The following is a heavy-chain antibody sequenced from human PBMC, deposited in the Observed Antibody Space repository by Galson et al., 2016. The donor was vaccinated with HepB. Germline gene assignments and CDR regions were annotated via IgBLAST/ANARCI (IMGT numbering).Heavy chain of an antibody. D-gene: IGHD6-19*01. Sequence: SLRLSCAASGFTFSSYAMHWVRQAPGKGLEWVALISHDGSNKYYADSVRGRFTISRHNSKKTPYLQMNSLTAEDTAVYYCAKAANTPYNSGWYGMDSWGQGTPVTVSS. J-gene: IGHJ4*02. CDR2: ISHDGSNK. CDR1: GFTFSSYA. V-gene: IGHV3-30-3*01. CDR3: AKAANTPYNSGWYGMDS.